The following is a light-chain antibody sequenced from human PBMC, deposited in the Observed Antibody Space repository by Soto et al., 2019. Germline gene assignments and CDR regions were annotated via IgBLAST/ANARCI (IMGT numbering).Light chain of an antibody. CDR2: GAS. CDR1: QSVSSNY. Sequence: EIVMTQSPGTLSLSPGETATLSCRASQSVSSNYVAWFHQKPGQAPRLLIYGASSRATGVPDRFSASGSGTDFTLTISRLEPEDFAVYYCQQYDDWLRLTFGGGTKVDIK. J-gene: IGKJ4*01. CDR3: QQYDDWLRLT. V-gene: IGKV3-20*01.